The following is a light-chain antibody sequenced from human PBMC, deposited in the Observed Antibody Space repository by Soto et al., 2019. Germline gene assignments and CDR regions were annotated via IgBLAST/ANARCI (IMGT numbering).Light chain of an antibody. CDR2: EGS. V-gene: IGLV2-23*01. CDR1: SSDVGNYNL. CDR3: CSYAGDSTWV. Sequence: QSALTQPASVSGSPGQSITISCTGTSSDVGNYNLVSWYQQHPGEAPKLLIYEGSKRPSGVSNRFSGSKFGNTASLTISGLQAEDEVDYYCCSYAGDSTWVFGGGTKL. J-gene: IGLJ3*02.